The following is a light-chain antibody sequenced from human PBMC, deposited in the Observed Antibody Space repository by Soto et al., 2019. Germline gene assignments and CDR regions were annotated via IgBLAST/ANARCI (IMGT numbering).Light chain of an antibody. CDR1: QSVSSN. CDR2: GAS. Sequence: EIVMTQSPATLSVSPGERATLSCRASQSVSSNLAWYQQKPGQAPRLLIYGASTRANGITARFSGSGSGTEFTINISRLQAEDYAVYYFQQCNNWPVTFGQGTNVDI. J-gene: IGKJ1*01. CDR3: QQCNNWPVT. V-gene: IGKV3-15*01.